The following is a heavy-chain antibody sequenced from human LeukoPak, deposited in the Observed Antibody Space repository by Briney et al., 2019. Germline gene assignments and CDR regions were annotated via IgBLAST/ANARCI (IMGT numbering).Heavy chain of an antibody. CDR1: GFTFSSYA. J-gene: IGHJ4*02. V-gene: IGHV3-30-3*01. CDR3: AKDSTVTTATFDY. D-gene: IGHD4-17*01. CDR2: ISYDGSNK. Sequence: GRSLRLSCAASGFTFSSYAMRWVRQAPGKGLEWVAVISYDGSNKYYADSVKGRFTISRDKSKNTLYLQMNGLRAEDTAVYYCAKDSTVTTATFDYWGEGTLVTASS.